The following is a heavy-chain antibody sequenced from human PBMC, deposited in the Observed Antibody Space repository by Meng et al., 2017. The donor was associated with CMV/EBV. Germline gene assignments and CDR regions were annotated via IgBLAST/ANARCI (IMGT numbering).Heavy chain of an antibody. Sequence: GGSLRLSCAASGFTFSTYWMTWVRQAPGKGLEGVANIKQDGSEKYYVDSVKGRFTISRDNAKNSLYLDMNSLRAEDTAVYYCARGYNRLAASALDYWGQGVLVTVSS. CDR3: ARGYNRLAASALDY. V-gene: IGHV3-7*01. D-gene: IGHD6-13*01. CDR1: GFTFSTYW. J-gene: IGHJ4*02. CDR2: IKQDGSEK.